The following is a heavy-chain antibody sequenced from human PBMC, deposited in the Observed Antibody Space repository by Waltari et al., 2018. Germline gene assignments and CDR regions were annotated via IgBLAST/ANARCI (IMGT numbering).Heavy chain of an antibody. CDR3: ARDPLGYCSGGSCNY. CDR2: IYSGGST. D-gene: IGHD2-15*01. J-gene: IGHJ4*02. CDR1: GFTVSSNY. V-gene: IGHV3-53*01. Sequence: EVQLVESGGGLIQPGGSLRLSCAASGFTVSSNYMSWVRQAPGKGLEGVSVIYSGGSTYYADSVKGRFTISRDNSKNTLYLQMNSLRAEDTAVYYCARDPLGYCSGGSCNYWGQGTLVTVSS.